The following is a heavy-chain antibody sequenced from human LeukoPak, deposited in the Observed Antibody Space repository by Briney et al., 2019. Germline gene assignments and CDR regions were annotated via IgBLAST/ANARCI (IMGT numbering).Heavy chain of an antibody. J-gene: IGHJ4*02. CDR3: ARGGTTVSPFLG. CDR2: IYTSGST. CDR1: GGSISSGSYY. V-gene: IGHV4-61*02. Sequence: PSETLSLTCTVSGGSISSGSYYWSWIRQPAGKGLEWIGRIYTSGSTNYNPSLKSRVTISVDTSKNQFSLTLSSVTAADTAVYYCARGGTTVSPFLGWGQGTLVTVSS. D-gene: IGHD4-17*01.